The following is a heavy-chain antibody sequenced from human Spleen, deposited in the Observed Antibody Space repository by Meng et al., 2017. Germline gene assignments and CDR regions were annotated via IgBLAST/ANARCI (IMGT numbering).Heavy chain of an antibody. CDR2: IIPIFGTA. D-gene: IGHD3-16*01. Sequence: SVKVSCKASGGTFSNNAISWVRQAPGQGLEWMGGIIPIFGTANYAQKFQGRVTITADKSTSTAYMELSSLRSEDTAVYYCARSYDYVWGSYYPTKNYYYYGMDVWGQGTTVTVSS. CDR3: ARSYDYVWGSYYPTKNYYYYGMDV. V-gene: IGHV1-69*06. CDR1: GGTFSNNA. J-gene: IGHJ6*02.